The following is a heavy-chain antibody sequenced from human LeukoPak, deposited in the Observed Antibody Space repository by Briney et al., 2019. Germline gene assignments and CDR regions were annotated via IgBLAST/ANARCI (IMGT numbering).Heavy chain of an antibody. V-gene: IGHV4-34*01. CDR3: ARRGGSGSYFYFDY. CDR2: INHSGST. CDR1: GFTFSDYY. J-gene: IGHJ4*02. Sequence: GSLRLSCAASGFTFSDYYMSWIRQPPGKGLEWIGEINHSGSTNYNPSLKSRVTISVDTSKNQFSLKLSSVTAADTAVYYCARRGGSGSYFYFDYWGQGTLVTVSS. D-gene: IGHD3-10*01.